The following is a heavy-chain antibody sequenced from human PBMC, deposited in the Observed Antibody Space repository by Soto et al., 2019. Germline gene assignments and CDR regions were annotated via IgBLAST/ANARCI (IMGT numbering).Heavy chain of an antibody. V-gene: IGHV3-74*01. D-gene: IGHD3-22*01. J-gene: IGHJ4*02. CDR2: TNTDGSVT. CDR1: GFTFSSYW. Sequence: PGGSLRLSCAASGFTFSSYWMHWVRQAPGKGLVWVSRTNTDGSVTSYADSVKGRFTISRDNAKNTLYLQLNSLRAEDTAVYYCARSALGSHYYDSSGYPPDYWGQGTLVTVSS. CDR3: ARSALGSHYYDSSGYPPDY.